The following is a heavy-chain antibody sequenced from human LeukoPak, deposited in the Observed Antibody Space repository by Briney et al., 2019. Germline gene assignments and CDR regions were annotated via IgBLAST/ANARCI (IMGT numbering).Heavy chain of an antibody. D-gene: IGHD3-10*01. Sequence: ASVKVSCKDSGYTFTGYSMHWVRQAPGQGLEWMGRINPNSGGTNYAQKFQGRVTMTRDTSISTAYMELSRLRSDDTAVYYCARVPYYYGSGIFDYWGQGTLVTVSS. CDR1: GYTFTGYS. CDR3: ARVPYYYGSGIFDY. J-gene: IGHJ4*02. CDR2: INPNSGGT. V-gene: IGHV1-2*06.